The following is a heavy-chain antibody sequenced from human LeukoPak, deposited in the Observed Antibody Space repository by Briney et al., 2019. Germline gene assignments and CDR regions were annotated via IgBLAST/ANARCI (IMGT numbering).Heavy chain of an antibody. J-gene: IGHJ4*02. V-gene: IGHV3-48*03. CDR2: ISSSGSTI. CDR1: GFTFSSYE. D-gene: IGHD3-22*01. CDR3: TRSGYRHPYHFDS. Sequence: GGSLRLSCAASGFTFSSYEMNWVRQAPGKGLEWVSYISSSGSTIYYADSVKGRFTISRDNSKNTLSLQMTTLRAEDTAIYYCTRSGYRHPYHFDSWGQGTLVTVSS.